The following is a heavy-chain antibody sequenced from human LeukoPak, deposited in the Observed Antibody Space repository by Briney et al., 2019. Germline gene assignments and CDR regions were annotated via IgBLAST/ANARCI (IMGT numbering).Heavy chain of an antibody. V-gene: IGHV4-30-4*08. CDR1: GGSISSGDYY. Sequence: SETLSLTCTVSGGSISSGDYYWSWIRQPPGKGLEWIGYIYYSGTTYYNPSLQSRVTISVDTSQNQFSLKLRSVTAADTAVYFCAREGSSSSLDYWGQGTLVSVSS. CDR2: IYYSGTT. D-gene: IGHD6-13*01. J-gene: IGHJ4*02. CDR3: AREGSSSSLDY.